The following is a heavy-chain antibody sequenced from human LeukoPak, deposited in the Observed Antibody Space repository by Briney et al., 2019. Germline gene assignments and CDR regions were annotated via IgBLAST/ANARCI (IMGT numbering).Heavy chain of an antibody. CDR2: ISFHGTDT. CDR1: GFTFISYA. CDR3: ARPRAPVTRISSFDM. J-gene: IGHJ3*02. Sequence: GGSLRLSCAASGFTFISYAIHWVRQAPGKGLEWVAVISFHGTDTFYADSVKGRFTISRDNSKNTLYLQMSSLRGDDTVDCARPRAPVTRISSFDMWGQGTMVTVSS. V-gene: IGHV3-30*04. D-gene: IGHD2/OR15-2a*01.